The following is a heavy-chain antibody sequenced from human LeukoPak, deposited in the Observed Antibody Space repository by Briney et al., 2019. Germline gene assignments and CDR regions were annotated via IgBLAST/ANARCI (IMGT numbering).Heavy chain of an antibody. J-gene: IGHJ6*03. CDR1: GVSFCGLY. D-gene: IGHD3-22*01. CDR2: INHSGST. CDR3: ARGLDSSGYYPWYYYYYMDV. V-gene: IGHV4-34*01. Sequence: SENLSLTCAGYGVSFCGLYWIWIRPPPGKGLVGIGEINHSGSTNYNPFLNSRVTISVDTSKNQFSLKLSSVTAADTAVYYCARGLDSSGYYPWYYYYYMDVWGKGTTVTVSS.